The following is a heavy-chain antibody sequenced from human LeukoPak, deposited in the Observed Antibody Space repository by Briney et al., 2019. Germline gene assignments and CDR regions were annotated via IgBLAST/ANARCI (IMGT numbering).Heavy chain of an antibody. V-gene: IGHV4-34*01. D-gene: IGHD6-13*01. CDR1: GGSFSGYY. CDR3: ARETGPLAAAGTRIDY. CDR2: INHSGST. Sequence: MSSETLSLTCAVYGGSFSGYYWSWIRQPPGKGLEWIGEINHSGSTNYNPSLKSRVTISVDTSKNQFSLKLSSVTAADTAVYYCARETGPLAAAGTRIDYWGQGTLVTVSS. J-gene: IGHJ4*02.